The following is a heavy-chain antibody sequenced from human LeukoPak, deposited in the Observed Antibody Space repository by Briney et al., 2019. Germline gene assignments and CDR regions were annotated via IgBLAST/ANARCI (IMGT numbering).Heavy chain of an antibody. CDR1: GGSISSGGYY. V-gene: IGHV4-31*03. CDR3: ASLVALGYCSSTSRYTFDY. J-gene: IGHJ4*02. D-gene: IGHD2-2*02. Sequence: SETLSLTCTVSGGSISSGGYYWSWIRQHPGKGLEWIGYIYYSGSTYYNPSLKSRVTISVDTSKNQFSLKLSSVTAADTAVYYCASLVALGYCSSTSRYTFDYWGQGTLVTVSS. CDR2: IYYSGST.